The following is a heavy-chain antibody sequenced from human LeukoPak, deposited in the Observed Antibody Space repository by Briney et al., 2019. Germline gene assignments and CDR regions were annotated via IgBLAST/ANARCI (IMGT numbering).Heavy chain of an antibody. Sequence: GGSLRLSCAASGFTFSSYAMHWVRQAPGKGLEWVAVISYDGSNKYYADSVKGRFTISRDNSKNTLYLQMNSLRAEDTAVYYCARDWGGYGDYSDYWSQGPLVTVYS. CDR2: ISYDGSNK. J-gene: IGHJ4*02. D-gene: IGHD4-17*01. CDR1: GFTFSSYA. CDR3: ARDWGGYGDYSDY. V-gene: IGHV3-30*04.